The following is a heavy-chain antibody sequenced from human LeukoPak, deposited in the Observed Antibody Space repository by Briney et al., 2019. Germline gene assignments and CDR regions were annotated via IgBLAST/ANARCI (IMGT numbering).Heavy chain of an antibody. D-gene: IGHD3-10*01. J-gene: IGHJ4*02. V-gene: IGHV1-18*01. CDR1: GYTFTSYG. CDR2: ISAYNGNT. CDR3: ARTYGSGSYYNGLIDY. Sequence: ASVKVSCKASGYTFTSYGISWLRQAPGQGLEWMGWISAYNGNTNYAQKLQGRVTMTTDTSTSTAYMELRSLRSDDTAVYYCARTYGSGSYYNGLIDYWGQGTLVTVSS.